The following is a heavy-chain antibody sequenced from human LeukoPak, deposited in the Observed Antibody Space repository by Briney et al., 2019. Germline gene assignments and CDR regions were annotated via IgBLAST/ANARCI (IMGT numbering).Heavy chain of an antibody. D-gene: IGHD4-17*01. CDR3: AKALSYYGDYVGYYYYGMDV. J-gene: IGHJ6*04. V-gene: IGHV3-30*18. Sequence: GGSLRLSCAASGFTFSSYAMSWVRQAPGKGLEWVAVISYDGSNKYYADSVKGRFTISRDNSKNTLYLQMNSLRAEDTAVYYCAKALSYYGDYVGYYYYGMDVWGKGTTVTVSS. CDR1: GFTFSSYA. CDR2: ISYDGSNK.